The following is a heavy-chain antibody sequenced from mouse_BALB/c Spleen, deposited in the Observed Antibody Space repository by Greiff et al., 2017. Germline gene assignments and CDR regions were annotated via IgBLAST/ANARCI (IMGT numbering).Heavy chain of an antibody. D-gene: IGHD2-3*01. V-gene: IGHV1-7*01. CDR2: INPSTGYT. Sequence: VQLQQSGAELAKPGASVKMSCKASGYTFTSYWMHWVKQRPGQGLEWIGYINPSTGYTEYNQKFKDKATLTADKSSSTAYMQLSSLTSEDSAVYDCARTLYDGYYYAMDYWGQGTSVTVSS. CDR3: ARTLYDGYYYAMDY. CDR1: GYTFTSYW. J-gene: IGHJ4*01.